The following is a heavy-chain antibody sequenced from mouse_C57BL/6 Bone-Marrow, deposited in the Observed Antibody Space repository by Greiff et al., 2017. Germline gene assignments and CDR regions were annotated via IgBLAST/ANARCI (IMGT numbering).Heavy chain of an antibody. V-gene: IGHV8-8*01. J-gene: IGHJ4*01. Sequence: QVTLKESGPGILQPSQTLSLTCSFSGFSLSTFGMGVGWIRQPSGKGLEWLAHIWWDDDKYYNPALKRRLTISKDTSKNQVFLKIANVDTADTATYYCARIYDGYYVRGRDAMDYWGQGTSVTVSS. CDR1: GFSLSTFGMG. CDR2: IWWDDDK. CDR3: ARIYDGYYVRGRDAMDY. D-gene: IGHD2-3*01.